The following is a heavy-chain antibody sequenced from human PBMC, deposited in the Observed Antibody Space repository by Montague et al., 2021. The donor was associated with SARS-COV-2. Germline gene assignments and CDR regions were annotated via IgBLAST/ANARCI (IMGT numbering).Heavy chain of an antibody. CDR3: ARHYDHSSRVDS. J-gene: IGHJ4*02. Sequence: SETLSLTCTVSGGSISSDYWTWIRQPPGKGLEWIGFVYYRGNTYYNPSLRGRVTTSVDTSSNHFSLTLSSVTAADTAIYYCARHYDHSSRVDSWGQGTLVAVSS. CDR1: GGSISSDY. D-gene: IGHD3-16*01. V-gene: IGHV4-59*08. CDR2: VYYRGNT.